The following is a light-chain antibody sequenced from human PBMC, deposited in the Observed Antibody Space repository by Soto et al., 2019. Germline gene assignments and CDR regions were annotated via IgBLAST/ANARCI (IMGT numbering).Light chain of an antibody. J-gene: IGLJ1*01. Sequence: SYELTQPPSVSVSPGQTASITCSGDKLGDKYACWYQQKPGQSPVLVIYQDSKRPSGIPERFSGSNSGNTATLTISGFQTGDEADYYCGSWDSSLSAYVFGTGTKLTVL. CDR2: QDS. CDR1: KLGDKY. V-gene: IGLV3-1*01. CDR3: GSWDSSLSAYV.